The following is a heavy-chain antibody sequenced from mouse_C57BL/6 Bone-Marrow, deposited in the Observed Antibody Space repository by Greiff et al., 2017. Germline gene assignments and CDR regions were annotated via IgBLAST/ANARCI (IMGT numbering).Heavy chain of an antibody. CDR2: INPNNGGT. CDR1: GYTFTDYY. CDR3: AGIAY. V-gene: IGHV1-26*01. Sequence: EVQLQQSGPELVKPGASVKISCKASGYTFTDYYMNWVQQSHGKSLEWIGDINPNNGGTSYNQQFKGKATLTVDKSSSTSYMEHRSLTSEDSVGYYCAGIAYWGQGTLVTVSA. J-gene: IGHJ3*01.